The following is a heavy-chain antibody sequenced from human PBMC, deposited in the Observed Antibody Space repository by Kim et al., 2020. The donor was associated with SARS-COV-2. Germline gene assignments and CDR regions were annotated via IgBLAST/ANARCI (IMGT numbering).Heavy chain of an antibody. Sequence: EGSESDYVDSVEGRFTISRDNAENSLYLRMNGLRAEDTAVYYCSRDASVNYWGQGTLVTVSS. J-gene: IGHJ4*02. CDR2: EGSES. V-gene: IGHV3-7*01. CDR3: SRDASVNY.